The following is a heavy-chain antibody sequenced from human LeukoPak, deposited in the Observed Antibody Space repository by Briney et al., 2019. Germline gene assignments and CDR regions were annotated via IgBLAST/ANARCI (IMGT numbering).Heavy chain of an antibody. CDR1: GVTVNSNY. J-gene: IGHJ6*02. V-gene: IGHV3-49*04. D-gene: IGHD1-1*01. CDR2: IRSKTHGGTT. CDR3: ARGMVERRRNPVYYYGMDV. Sequence: GGSLRLSCVVSGVTVNSNYMSWVRQAPGKGPEWVGFIRSKTHGGTTEYAASVNGRFTMSRDDSKSIAYLQMNNLKTEDTAVYYCARGMVERRRNPVYYYGMDVWGLGTTVTVSS.